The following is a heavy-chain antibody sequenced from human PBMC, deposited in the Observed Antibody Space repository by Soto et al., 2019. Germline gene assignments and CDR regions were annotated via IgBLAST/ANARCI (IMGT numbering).Heavy chain of an antibody. D-gene: IGHD3-10*01. CDR1: GYTFTSYD. CDR2: MNPNSGNT. J-gene: IGHJ6*03. CDR3: AIGPVWFGELLSYYYYYMDV. V-gene: IGHV1-8*01. Sequence: ASVKVSCKASGYTFTSYDINWVRQATGQGLEWMGWMNPNSGNTGYAQKYQGRVTMTRNTSISTAYMELSSLRSEDTAVYYFAIGPVWFGELLSYYYYYMDVWGKGTTVTVSS.